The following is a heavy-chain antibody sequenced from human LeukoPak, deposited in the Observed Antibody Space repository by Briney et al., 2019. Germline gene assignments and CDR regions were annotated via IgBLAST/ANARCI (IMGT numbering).Heavy chain of an antibody. V-gene: IGHV4-34*01. Sequence: TSETLSLTCTVYGGSFSGYYWSWIRQPPGKGLEWIGEINHSGSTNYNPSLKSRVTISVDTSKTQFSLNLTSVTAADTAVYYCARLGIGVVPSAMLGDYYFDYWGQGTLVTVSS. CDR1: GGSFSGYY. CDR2: INHSGST. J-gene: IGHJ4*02. CDR3: ARLGIGVVPSAMLGDYYFDY. D-gene: IGHD2-2*01.